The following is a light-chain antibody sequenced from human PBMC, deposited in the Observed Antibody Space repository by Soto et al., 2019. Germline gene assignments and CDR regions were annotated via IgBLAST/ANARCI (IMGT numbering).Light chain of an antibody. Sequence: DIQITQSPSSLSTSIGDRVTITCRASQNIRTYLNWYQQKPGKAPKLLLYGASSLQSGVPSRFSGSEYGTDFILTNSSLQPEDFATYFCQQSYSTPMYTFGQGIKLEIK. V-gene: IGKV1-39*01. CDR1: QNIRTY. CDR3: QQSYSTPMYT. CDR2: GAS. J-gene: IGKJ2*01.